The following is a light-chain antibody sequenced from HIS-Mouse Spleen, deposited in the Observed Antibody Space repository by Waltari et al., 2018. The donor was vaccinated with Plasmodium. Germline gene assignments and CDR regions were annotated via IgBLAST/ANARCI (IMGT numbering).Light chain of an antibody. CDR2: EVS. Sequence: QSALTQPASVSGSPGQSITLPCPGTSSYLGCYHYLPWYQQHPGQAPKLMIYEVSNRPSGVSNRFSGSKSGNTASLTISGLQAEDEADYYCSSYTSSSTLVFGGGTKLTVL. J-gene: IGLJ3*02. V-gene: IGLV2-14*01. CDR3: SSYTSSSTLV. CDR1: SSYLGCYHY.